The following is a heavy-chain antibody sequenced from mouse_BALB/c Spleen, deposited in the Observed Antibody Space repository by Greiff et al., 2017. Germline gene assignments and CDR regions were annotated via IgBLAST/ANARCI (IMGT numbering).Heavy chain of an antibody. V-gene: IGHV1-63*02. CDR1: GYTFTNYW. Sequence: VQLKESGAELVRPGTSVKISCKASGYTFTNYWLGWVKQRPGHGLEWIGDIYPGGGYTNYNEKFKGKATLTADTSSSTAYMQLSSLTSEDSAVYFCAREGDFDYWGQGTTLTVSS. CDR2: IYPGGGYT. CDR3: AREGDFDY. J-gene: IGHJ2*01.